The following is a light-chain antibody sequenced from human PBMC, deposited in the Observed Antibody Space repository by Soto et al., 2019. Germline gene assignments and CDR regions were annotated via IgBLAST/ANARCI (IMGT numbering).Light chain of an antibody. CDR2: DAS. Sequence: DIQMTQSPSTLSASVGDRATITCRASQSISSWLAWYQQKPGKAPKLLIYDASSLGSGVPSRFSGSGSGTEFTLTISSLQPDDFATYYCQQYNSYSWTFDQGTKVDIK. CDR3: QQYNSYSWT. CDR1: QSISSW. J-gene: IGKJ1*01. V-gene: IGKV1-5*01.